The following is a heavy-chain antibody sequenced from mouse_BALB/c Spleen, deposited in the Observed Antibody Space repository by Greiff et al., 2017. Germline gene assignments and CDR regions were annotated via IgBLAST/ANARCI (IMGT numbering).Heavy chain of an antibody. CDR2: INPYNGAT. J-gene: IGHJ3*01. D-gene: IGHD1-2*01. Sequence: VQLKQSGPELVKPGASVKISCKASGYSFTGYYMHWVKQSHVKSLEWIGRINPYNGATSYNQNFKDKASLTVDKSSSTAYMELHSLTSEDSAVYYCARGITTAKAWFAYWGQGTLVTVSA. CDR3: ARGITTAKAWFAY. V-gene: IGHV1-31*01. CDR1: GYSFTGYY.